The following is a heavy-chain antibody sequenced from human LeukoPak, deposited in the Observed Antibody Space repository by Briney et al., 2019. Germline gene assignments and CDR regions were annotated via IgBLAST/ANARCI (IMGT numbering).Heavy chain of an antibody. CDR1: GFTVSDNY. J-gene: IGHJ6*03. CDR3: ARDFEGVHRTTNSYTYYYYMDV. CDR2: IYGGST. V-gene: IGHV3-53*01. D-gene: IGHD2/OR15-2a*01. Sequence: GGSLRLSCAASGFTVSDNYMTWVRQAPGKGLEWVSIIYGGSTYYADSVKGRFTISRDNSKNTVYLQMNSLRAEDTAVYYCARDFEGVHRTTNSYTYYYYMDVWGKGTTVIVSS.